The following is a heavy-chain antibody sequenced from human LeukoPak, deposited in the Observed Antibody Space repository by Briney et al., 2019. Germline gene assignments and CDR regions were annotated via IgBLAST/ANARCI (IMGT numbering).Heavy chain of an antibody. CDR1: GGTFSSYA. J-gene: IGHJ6*02. Sequence: ASVKVSCKASGGTFSSYAISWVRQAPGQGLEWMGRIIPILGIANYAQKLQGRVTMTTDTSTSTAYMELRSLRSDDTAVYYCAIGRIAYCGGDCSFYYYYGMDVWGQGTTVTVSS. CDR3: AIGRIAYCGGDCSFYYYYGMDV. D-gene: IGHD2-21*02. CDR2: IIPILGIA. V-gene: IGHV1-69*04.